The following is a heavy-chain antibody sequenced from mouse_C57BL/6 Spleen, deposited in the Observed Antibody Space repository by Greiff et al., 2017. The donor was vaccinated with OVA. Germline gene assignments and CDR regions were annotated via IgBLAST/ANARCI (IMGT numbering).Heavy chain of an antibody. CDR1: GFTFSDYG. V-gene: IGHV5-17*01. Sequence: EVMLVESGGGLVKPGGSLKLSCAASGFTFSDYGMHWVRQAPEKGLEWVAYISSGSSTIYYADTVKGRFTISRDNAKNTLFLQMTSLRSEDTAMYYGAKATVVPDYYAMDYWGQGTSVTVSS. D-gene: IGHD1-1*01. J-gene: IGHJ4*01. CDR3: AKATVVPDYYAMDY. CDR2: ISSGSSTI.